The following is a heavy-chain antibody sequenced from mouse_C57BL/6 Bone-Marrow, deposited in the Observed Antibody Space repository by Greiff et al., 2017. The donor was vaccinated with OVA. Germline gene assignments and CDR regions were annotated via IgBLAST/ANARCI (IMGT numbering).Heavy chain of an antibody. CDR3: ARYGGSSLSAMDY. Sequence: EVKLVESGPGLAKPSQTLSLTCSVTGYSITSDYWNWIRKFPGNKLEYMGYISNSGSTYYNPSLKSRISITRDTSKNQYYLQLNSVTTEDTATYYCARYGGSSLSAMDYWGQGTSVTVSS. V-gene: IGHV3-8*01. CDR2: ISNSGST. J-gene: IGHJ4*01. CDR1: GYSITSDY. D-gene: IGHD1-1*01.